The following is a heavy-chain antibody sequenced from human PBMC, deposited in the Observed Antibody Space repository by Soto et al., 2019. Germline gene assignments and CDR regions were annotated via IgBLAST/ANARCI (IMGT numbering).Heavy chain of an antibody. CDR1: GGSISSYY. D-gene: IGHD3-10*02. V-gene: IGHV4-59*01. J-gene: IGHJ6*03. Sequence: PSETLSLTCTVSGGSISSYYWSWIRQPPGKGLEWIGYIYYSGSTNYNPSLKSRVTISVDTSKNQFSLKLSSLTAADTAVYYCARVMTLFGENYYYYYYMDVWGKGTTVTVSS. CDR2: IYYSGST. CDR3: ARVMTLFGENYYYYYYMDV.